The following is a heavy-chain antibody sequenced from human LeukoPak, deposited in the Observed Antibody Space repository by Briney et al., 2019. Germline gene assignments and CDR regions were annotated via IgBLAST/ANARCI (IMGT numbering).Heavy chain of an antibody. CDR2: IKSKTDGGTT. CDR1: GFTFSNAW. D-gene: IGHD4-17*01. V-gene: IGHV3-15*01. Sequence: GGSLRLSCAASGFTFSNAWMSWVRQAPGKGLEWVGRIKSKTDGGTTDYSAPVKGRFTISKANSKNTLYLQMHSPETEDTAVYYCTTETDYGDLDYWGQGTLVTVSS. J-gene: IGHJ4*02. CDR3: TTETDYGDLDY.